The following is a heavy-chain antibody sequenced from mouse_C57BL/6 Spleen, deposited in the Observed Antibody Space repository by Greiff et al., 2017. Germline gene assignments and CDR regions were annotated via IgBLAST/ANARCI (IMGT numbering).Heavy chain of an antibody. J-gene: IGHJ3*01. Sequence: QVQLKQPGAELVRPGSSVTLSCKASGYTFTSYWMDWVKQRPGQGLEWIGNIYPSDSETHYNQKFKDKATLTVDKSSSTAYMQLSSLTSEDSAVYYCAREDDPVGFAYWGQGTLVTVSA. CDR3: AREDDPVGFAY. D-gene: IGHD2-3*01. CDR2: IYPSDSET. V-gene: IGHV1-61*01. CDR1: GYTFTSYW.